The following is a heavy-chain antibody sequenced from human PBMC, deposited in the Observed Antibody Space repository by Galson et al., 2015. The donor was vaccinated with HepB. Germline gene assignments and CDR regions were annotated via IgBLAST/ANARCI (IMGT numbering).Heavy chain of an antibody. Sequence: SLRLSCAASGFTFSSYAMHWVRQAPGKGLEWVAVISYDGSNKYYADSVKGRFTISRDNSKNTLYLQMNSLRAEDTAVYYCASLSTTVTTWGDAFDIWGQGTMVTVSS. CDR3: ASLSTTVTTWGDAFDI. CDR1: GFTFSSYA. D-gene: IGHD4-17*01. CDR2: ISYDGSNK. V-gene: IGHV3-30*04. J-gene: IGHJ3*02.